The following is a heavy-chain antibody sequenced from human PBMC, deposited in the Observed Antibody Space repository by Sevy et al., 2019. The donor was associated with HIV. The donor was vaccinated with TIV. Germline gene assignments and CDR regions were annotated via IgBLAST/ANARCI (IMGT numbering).Heavy chain of an antibody. J-gene: IGHJ4*02. CDR3: ARDLPPSATTVAHFDY. V-gene: IGHV3-48*03. D-gene: IGHD4-17*01. CDR2: ISSSSSTI. Sequence: GGSLRLSCAASGFMFSSYEMNWVRQAPGKGLEWMLYISSSSSTIYYADSVKARFTISRDNAKNSLYLQMNSLRTDDTAVYYCARDLPPSATTVAHFDYWGPGTLVTVSS. CDR1: GFMFSSYE.